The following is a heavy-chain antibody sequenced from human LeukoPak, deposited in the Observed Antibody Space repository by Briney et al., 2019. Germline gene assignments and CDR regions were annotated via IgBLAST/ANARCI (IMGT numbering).Heavy chain of an antibody. J-gene: IGHJ4*02. Sequence: SETLSLTCTVSGGSISSYYWTWIRQPPGKGLEWIGYIYYSGTISYNPSLKSRVTISVDTSKNQFSLKLNSVTATDTAVYYCARHYGPWGQGTLVTVSS. CDR1: GGSISSYY. V-gene: IGHV4-59*08. CDR3: ARHYGP. D-gene: IGHD3-10*01. CDR2: IYYSGTI.